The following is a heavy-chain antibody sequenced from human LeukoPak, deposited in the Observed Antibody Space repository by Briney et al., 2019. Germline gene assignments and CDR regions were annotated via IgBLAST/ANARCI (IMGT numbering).Heavy chain of an antibody. J-gene: IGHJ5*02. CDR1: GGSFSGYY. V-gene: IGHV4-34*01. CDR3: ATSSSDEYNWFDP. CDR2: INHSGST. Sequence: SETLSLTCAVYGGSFSGYYWSWIRQPPGKGLEWIGEINHSGSTNYNPSLKSRVTISVDTSKNQFSLKLSSVTAADTAVYYCATSSSDEYNWFDPWGQGTLVTVSS. D-gene: IGHD6-6*01.